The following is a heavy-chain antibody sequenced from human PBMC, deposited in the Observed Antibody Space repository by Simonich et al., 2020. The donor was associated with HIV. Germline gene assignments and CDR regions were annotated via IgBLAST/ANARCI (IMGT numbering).Heavy chain of an antibody. J-gene: IGHJ6*02. CDR3: ATPNNRINRPSFYGMDV. V-gene: IGHV1-24*01. CDR2: FDPEDGEP. D-gene: IGHD1-20*01. CDR1: GYTLTALS. Sequence: QVQLVQSGAEVKKPGASVKVSCQVSGYTLTALSIHWVRQAPGKGLEWMGGFDPEDGEPFYAQKFQGRVTMTEDTSTDTTYMELSSLRSDDTAVYYCATPNNRINRPSFYGMDVWGQGTTVTVSS.